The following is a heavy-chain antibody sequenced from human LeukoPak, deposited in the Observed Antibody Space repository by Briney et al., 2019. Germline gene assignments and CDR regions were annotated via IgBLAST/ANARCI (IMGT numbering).Heavy chain of an antibody. D-gene: IGHD3-22*01. Sequence: GASVKVSCKASGYTFTGYYMHWVRQAPGQGLEWMGWINPNSGGTNYAQKFQGWVTMTRDTSISTAYMELSRLRSDDTAVYYCARSYYYDSSGYFDYWGQGTLVTVSS. CDR2: INPNSGGT. J-gene: IGHJ4*02. CDR3: ARSYYYDSSGYFDY. V-gene: IGHV1-2*04. CDR1: GYTFTGYY.